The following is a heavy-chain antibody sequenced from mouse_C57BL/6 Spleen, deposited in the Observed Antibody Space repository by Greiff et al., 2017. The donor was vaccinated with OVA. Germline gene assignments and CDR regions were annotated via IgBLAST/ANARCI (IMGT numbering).Heavy chain of an antibody. CDR2: IYPRSGNT. Sequence: VKLQESGAELARPGASVKLSCKASGYTFTSYGISWVKQRTGQGLEWIGEIYPRSGNTYYNEKFKGKATLTADKSSSTAYMELRSLKSEDSAGYFCARGSSAYYYAMEYRGQETSDTLSS. CDR3: ARGSSAYYYAMEY. CDR1: GYTFTSYG. J-gene: IGHJ4*01. D-gene: IGHD1-1*01. V-gene: IGHV1-81*01.